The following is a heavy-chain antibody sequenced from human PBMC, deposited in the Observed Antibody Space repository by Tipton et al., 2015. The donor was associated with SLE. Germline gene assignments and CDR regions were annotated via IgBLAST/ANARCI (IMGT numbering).Heavy chain of an antibody. V-gene: IGHV3-30*04. CDR2: ISYDGGNK. J-gene: IGHJ4*02. D-gene: IGHD2-15*01. CDR3: ASGGKRRPVLAPAVEV. Sequence: SLRLSCAASGFTFSNYAMHWVRQAPGKGLEWVAVISYDGGNKYYADSVKGRFTISRDSSKNTLYLQMNSLRAEDSAVYYCASGGKRRPVLAPAVEVWGQAPRVPVPS. CDR1: GFTFSNYA.